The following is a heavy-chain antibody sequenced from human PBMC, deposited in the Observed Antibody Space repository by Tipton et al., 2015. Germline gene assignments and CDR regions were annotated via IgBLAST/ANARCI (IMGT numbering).Heavy chain of an antibody. CDR1: GFSFSSYA. CDR3: AKDYGSGTYFGAYYYYYGMDV. Sequence: GSLRLSCAASGFSFSSYAMTWVRRAPGKGLEWVSTISGSGDSTYYADSVKGRFTISRDNSKNTLFLQMNSLRAEDTAVYYCAKDYGSGTYFGAYYYYYGMDVWGQGTTVTVSS. V-gene: IGHV3-23*01. CDR2: ISGSGDST. D-gene: IGHD3-10*01. J-gene: IGHJ6*02.